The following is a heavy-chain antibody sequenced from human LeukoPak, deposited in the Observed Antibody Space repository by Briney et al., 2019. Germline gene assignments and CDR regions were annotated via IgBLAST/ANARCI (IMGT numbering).Heavy chain of an antibody. Sequence: SETPSLTCTVSGDSISSGGYYWGWIRQPPGKGLEWIGTIYYSGITYCNPSLKSRVTVSVDTSKNQFSLKLNSVTAADTAVYYCARQPTGAWQWTFDNWGQGTLVTVSS. V-gene: IGHV4-39*01. J-gene: IGHJ4*02. CDR3: ARQPTGAWQWTFDN. CDR2: IYYSGIT. D-gene: IGHD6-19*01. CDR1: GDSISSGGYY.